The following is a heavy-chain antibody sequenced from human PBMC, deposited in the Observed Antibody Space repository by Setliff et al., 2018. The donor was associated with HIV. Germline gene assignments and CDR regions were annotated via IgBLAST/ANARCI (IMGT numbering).Heavy chain of an antibody. CDR3: AKGPGYCGGGDCYGENWLDL. D-gene: IGHD2-15*01. CDR1: GFTFRSYE. Sequence: PGGSLRLSCAASGFTFRSYEMNWVRQAPGKGLEWISYISSSTGNTKYYADSVKGRFTITRDNAKNSLFLQIESLKPADTGFYYCAKGPGYCGGGDCYGENWLDLWGQGTLVTVSS. J-gene: IGHJ5*01. CDR2: ISSSTGNTK. V-gene: IGHV3-48*03.